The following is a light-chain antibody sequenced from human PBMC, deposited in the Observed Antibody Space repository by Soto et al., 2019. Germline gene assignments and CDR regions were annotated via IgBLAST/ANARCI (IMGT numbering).Light chain of an antibody. CDR3: SSDTSSSTLI. Sequence: QSALTQPASVSGSPGQSITISCTGTSSDIGGYNFVSWYQRHPGKAPKLLIHEVNNRPSGVSIRFSGSKSGNTASLTISGLQAEDEADYYCSSDTSSSTLIFGGGTKLTVL. CDR2: EVN. V-gene: IGLV2-14*01. CDR1: SSDIGGYNF. J-gene: IGLJ2*01.